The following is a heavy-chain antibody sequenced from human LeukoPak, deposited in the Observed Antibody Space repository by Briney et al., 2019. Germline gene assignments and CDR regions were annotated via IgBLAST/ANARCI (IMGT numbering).Heavy chain of an antibody. D-gene: IGHD5-12*01. J-gene: IGHJ4*02. V-gene: IGHV1-2*02. CDR1: GYIFTGYY. CDR2: SNPSSGGT. CDR3: ARGPGGGYDWLGH. Sequence: ASVKVSCKASGYIFTGYYLHWVRQAPGQGLEWMGWSNPSSGGTNYAQKFQGRVTMTGDTSISTAYMELSRLRSDDTAVYYCARGPGGGYDWLGHWGQGTLVTVSS.